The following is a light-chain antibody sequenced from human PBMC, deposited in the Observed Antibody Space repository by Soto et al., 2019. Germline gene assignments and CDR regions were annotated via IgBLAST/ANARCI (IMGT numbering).Light chain of an antibody. J-gene: IGLJ3*02. CDR3: SLKTSSVTLV. Sequence: QSALTQPPSVSGSPGQSVTISCTGTSIDVGNFDLVSWYQQPPGTAPKLLIYQVSNRPSGVPDRFSGSQSGNTASLTISGLQAEDEADYYCSLKTSSVTLVFGGGTKVTVL. CDR2: QVS. V-gene: IGLV2-18*01. CDR1: SIDVGNFDL.